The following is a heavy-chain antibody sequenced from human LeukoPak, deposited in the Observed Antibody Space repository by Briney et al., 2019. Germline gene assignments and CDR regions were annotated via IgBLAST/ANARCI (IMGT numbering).Heavy chain of an antibody. CDR3: AREGGRITLVWGVKASYYYDMDV. J-gene: IGHJ6*02. CDR2: ISSRGITI. D-gene: IGHD3-10*01. V-gene: IGHV3-48*03. Sequence: PGGSLRLSCAASGFTFSSFEMNWVRQAPGKGLEWVSYISSRGITIYYADSVKDRFTISRDNAKNSLYLQMNSLRAEDTAVYYCAREGGRITLVWGVKASYYYDMDVWGQGTTVTVSS. CDR1: GFTFSSFE.